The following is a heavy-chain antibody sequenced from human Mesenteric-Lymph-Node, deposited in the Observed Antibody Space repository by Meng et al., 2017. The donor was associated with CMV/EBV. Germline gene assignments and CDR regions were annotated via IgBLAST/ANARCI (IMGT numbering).Heavy chain of an antibody. CDR2: IIPIFGTA. V-gene: IGHV1-69*01. Sequence: SCKASGGTFSSYAINWVRQAPGQGLEWMGGIIPIFGTADYAQTFQNRITITADESTKTSYMELSSLKSDDTAVYYCARIQNWGSLGDYWGRGTLVTVSS. CDR1: GGTFSSYA. J-gene: IGHJ4*02. CDR3: ARIQNWGSLGDY. D-gene: IGHD7-27*01.